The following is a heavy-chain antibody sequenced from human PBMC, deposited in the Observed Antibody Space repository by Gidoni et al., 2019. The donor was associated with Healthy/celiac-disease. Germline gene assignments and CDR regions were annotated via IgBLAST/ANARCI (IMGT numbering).Heavy chain of an antibody. D-gene: IGHD1-1*01. J-gene: IGHJ6*03. Sequence: EVLLVESGGGLVKPGRSRRVSCSGSGFPFGLFAINWFRQAPGKGLEWLSFIRSKTYGETIEYAASVKGRFTISRDDSESIAYLQMNSLKAEDTAVYYCARSGTTPDDYYMDVWGKGTTVTVSS. CDR2: IRSKTYGETI. V-gene: IGHV3-49*05. CDR1: GFPFGLFA. CDR3: ARSGTTPDDYYMDV.